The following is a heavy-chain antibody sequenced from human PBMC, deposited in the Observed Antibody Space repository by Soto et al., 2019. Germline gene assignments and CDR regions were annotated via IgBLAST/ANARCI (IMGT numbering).Heavy chain of an antibody. CDR2: IYYSGST. CDR3: AYGPFYDYICGSYRFDY. CDR1: GGSISSSSYY. V-gene: IGHV4-39*01. J-gene: IGHJ4*02. Sequence: SETLSLTCTVSGGSISSSSYYWGWIRQPPGKGLEWIGSIYYSGSTYYNPSLKSRVTISVDTSKNQFSLKLSSVTAADTAVYYCAYGPFYDYICGSYRFDYWGQGTLVTVAS. D-gene: IGHD3-16*02.